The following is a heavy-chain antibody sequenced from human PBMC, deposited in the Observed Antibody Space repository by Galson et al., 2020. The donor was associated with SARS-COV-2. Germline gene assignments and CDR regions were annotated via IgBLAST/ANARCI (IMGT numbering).Heavy chain of an antibody. CDR3: ARGDVGYCSGGSCWYFDL. V-gene: IGHV4-59*08. D-gene: IGHD2-15*01. CDR2: IYYSGST. Sequence: ASATLSLTCTVSGGSISSYYWSWIRQPPGKGLEWLGYIYYSGSTNYNPSLKSRVTISVDTSKTQFSLKLSSVTAADTAVYYCARGDVGYCSGGSCWYFDLWGRGTLVTVSS. J-gene: IGHJ2*01. CDR1: GGSISSYY.